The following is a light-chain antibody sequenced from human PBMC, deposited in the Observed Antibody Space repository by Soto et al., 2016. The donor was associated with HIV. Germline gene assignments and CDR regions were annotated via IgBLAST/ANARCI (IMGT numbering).Light chain of an antibody. V-gene: IGKV2-30*02. CDR2: KVS. CDR3: MQALQTPLT. J-gene: IGKJ5*01. CDR1: QSLVRSDGNTY. Sequence: DVVLTQSPLSLPVTPGQSASISCRSSQSLVRSDGNTYLNWFQQRPGQSPRRLIYKVSNRDSGVPDRFSGSGSATDFTLRISRVEAEDVGIYYCMQALQTPLTFGQGTRLEIK.